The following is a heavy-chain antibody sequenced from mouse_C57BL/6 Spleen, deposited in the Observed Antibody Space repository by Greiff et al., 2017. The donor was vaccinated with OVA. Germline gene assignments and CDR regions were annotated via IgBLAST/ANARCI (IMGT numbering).Heavy chain of an antibody. V-gene: IGHV1-19*01. CDR2: INPYNGGT. CDR1: GYTFTDYY. J-gene: IGHJ3*01. Sequence: EVQLQQSGPVLVKPGASVKMSCKASGYTFTDYYMNWVKQSHGKSLEWIGVINPYNGGTSYNQKFKGKATLTVDKSSSTAYMELNSLTSEDSAVYYCAREGDYDGYYEAYWGQGTLVTVSA. D-gene: IGHD2-3*01. CDR3: AREGDYDGYYEAY.